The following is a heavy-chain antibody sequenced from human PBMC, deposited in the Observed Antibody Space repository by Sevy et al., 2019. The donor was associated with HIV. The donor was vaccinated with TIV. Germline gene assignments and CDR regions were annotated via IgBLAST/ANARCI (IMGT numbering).Heavy chain of an antibody. V-gene: IGHV1-24*01. Sequence: ASVKVSCKLSGYTLTQLSMHWVRQAPGKGLEWLGSFDPEDDETIYAQKFQGRVTMTEDTSTDTAYMELSRLRSEDTAVYYCATTKDYYESSGHPFDYWGQGTLVTVSS. J-gene: IGHJ4*02. CDR1: GYTLTQLS. D-gene: IGHD3-22*01. CDR2: FDPEDDET. CDR3: ATTKDYYESSGHPFDY.